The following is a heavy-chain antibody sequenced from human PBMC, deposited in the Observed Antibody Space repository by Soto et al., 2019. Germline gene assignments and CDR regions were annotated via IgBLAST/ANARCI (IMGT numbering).Heavy chain of an antibody. CDR2: INPSGGST. CDR3: ARGGEEGSTKYSGSYWFDP. J-gene: IGHJ5*02. Sequence: ASVKVSCKASGYTFTSYYMHWVRQALGQGLEWMGIINPSGGSTSYAQKFQGRVTMTRDTSTSTVYMELSSLRSEDTAVYYCARGGEEGSTKYSGSYWFDPWGQGTLVTVSS. D-gene: IGHD1-26*01. CDR1: GYTFTSYY. V-gene: IGHV1-46*01.